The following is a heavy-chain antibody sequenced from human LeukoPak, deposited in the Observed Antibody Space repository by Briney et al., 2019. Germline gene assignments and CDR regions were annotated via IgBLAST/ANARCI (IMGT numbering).Heavy chain of an antibody. J-gene: IGHJ4*02. CDR1: GFTFNSYA. Sequence: GGSLRLSCAASGFTFNSYAMSWVRQAPGKGLEWVSAISASGGTTYYADSVKGRFTISRDNSKNTLYVQMNSLRAEDTAVYYCARAVAGYLDYWGQGTLVTVSS. D-gene: IGHD6-19*01. CDR3: ARAVAGYLDY. V-gene: IGHV3-23*01. CDR2: ISASGGTT.